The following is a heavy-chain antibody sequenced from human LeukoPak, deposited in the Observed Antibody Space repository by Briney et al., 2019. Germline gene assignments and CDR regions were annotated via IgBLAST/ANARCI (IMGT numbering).Heavy chain of an antibody. CDR2: IYYSGST. Sequence: PSQTLSLTCTVSGGSISSGGYYWSWIRQHPGKGLEWIGYIYYSGSTYYNPSLKSRVTISVDSSKNQFSLRLSSVTAADTAVYYCARLSTTSGWYSWFDPWGQGTLVTVSS. CDR3: ARLSTTSGWYSWFDP. J-gene: IGHJ5*02. V-gene: IGHV4-31*03. CDR1: GGSISSGGYY. D-gene: IGHD6-19*01.